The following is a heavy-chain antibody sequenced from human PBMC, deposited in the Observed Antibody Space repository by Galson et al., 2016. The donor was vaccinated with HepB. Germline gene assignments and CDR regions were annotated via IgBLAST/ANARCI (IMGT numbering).Heavy chain of an antibody. D-gene: IGHD3-22*01. J-gene: IGHJ2*01. Sequence: PALVKPTQTLTLTCTFSGFSLSSRGVGVGWIRQPPGKALEWFALVFWDDHKRYRPSLQSRLTITKDTSKNQVVLTMTNLDPVDTATYYFAHTGPPRTDHYYRPWSFDLWGRGTLVTVSS. CDR2: VFWDDHK. CDR3: AHTGPPRTDHYYRPWSFDL. V-gene: IGHV2-5*02. CDR1: GFSLSSRGVG.